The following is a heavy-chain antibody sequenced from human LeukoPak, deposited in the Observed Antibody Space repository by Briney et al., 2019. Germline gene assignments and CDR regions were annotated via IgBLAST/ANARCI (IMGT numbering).Heavy chain of an antibody. CDR2: ISSSARRI. Sequence: GSLRLSCAASGFTFSNYEMNWVRQAPGKGLEWVSYISSSARRINYADSVKGRFTISRDNAHNSLYLQMNSLRAEDTAVYYCARRHYDILTGYRDFDYWGQGSLVTVSS. V-gene: IGHV3-48*03. J-gene: IGHJ4*02. D-gene: IGHD3-9*01. CDR3: ARRHYDILTGYRDFDY. CDR1: GFTFSNYE.